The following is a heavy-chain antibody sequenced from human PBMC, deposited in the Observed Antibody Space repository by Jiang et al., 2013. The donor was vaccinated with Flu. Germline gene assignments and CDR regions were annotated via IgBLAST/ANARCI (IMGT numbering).Heavy chain of an antibody. CDR3: ARDSSSWDYGMDV. V-gene: IGHV4-59*12. J-gene: IGHJ6*02. D-gene: IGHD6-13*01. Sequence: LLKPSETLSLTCTVSGGSISSYYWSWIRQPPGKGLEWIGYIYYSGSTNYNPSLKSRVTISVDTSKNQFSLKLSSVTAADTAVYYCARDSSSWDYGMDVWGQGTTVTVSS. CDR2: IYYSGST. CDR1: GGSISSYY.